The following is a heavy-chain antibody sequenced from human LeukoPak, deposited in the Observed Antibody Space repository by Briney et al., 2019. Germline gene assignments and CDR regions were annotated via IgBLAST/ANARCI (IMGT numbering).Heavy chain of an antibody. D-gene: IGHD6-13*01. J-gene: IGHJ4*02. Sequence: PSETLSLTCTVSGGSISSYYWSWIRQPAGKGLEWIGRIYTSGSTNYNPSLKSRVTMSVDTSKNQFSLKLSSVTAADTAVYYCARVSGYSSSWYRYYFDYWGQGTLVTVSS. V-gene: IGHV4-4*07. CDR3: ARVSGYSSSWYRYYFDY. CDR2: IYTSGST. CDR1: GGSISSYY.